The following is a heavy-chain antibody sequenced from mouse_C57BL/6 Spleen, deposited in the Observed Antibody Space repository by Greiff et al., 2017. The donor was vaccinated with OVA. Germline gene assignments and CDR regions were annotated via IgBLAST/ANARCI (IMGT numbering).Heavy chain of an antibody. CDR2: INPNSGGT. D-gene: IGHD2-3*01. V-gene: IGHV1-26*01. Sequence: EVQLQQSGPELVKPGASVKISCKASGYTFTDYCMNWVKQSPGKSLEWIGDINPNSGGTSYNQKFKGKATLTVDKSSSTAYMELRSLTSEDSAVYYCAHDGYYRAGFAYWGQGTLVTVSA. J-gene: IGHJ3*01. CDR1: GYTFTDYC. CDR3: AHDGYYRAGFAY.